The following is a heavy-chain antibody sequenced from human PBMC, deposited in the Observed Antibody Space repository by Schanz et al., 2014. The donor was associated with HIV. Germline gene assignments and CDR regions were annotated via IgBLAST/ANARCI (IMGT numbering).Heavy chain of an antibody. J-gene: IGHJ4*02. Sequence: EVQLLESGGGLEQPGGSLRLCCAASGFNFNNYAMTWVRQAPGKGLEWVSGISVSGRSTYYADSVKGRFTISRDNSKNTLYLQMTTLRIDDTAVYYCAKPEYDSRGNSQSHFDYWGQGTLVTVSS. CDR1: GFNFNNYA. D-gene: IGHD3-22*01. CDR2: ISVSGRST. CDR3: AKPEYDSRGNSQSHFDY. V-gene: IGHV3-23*01.